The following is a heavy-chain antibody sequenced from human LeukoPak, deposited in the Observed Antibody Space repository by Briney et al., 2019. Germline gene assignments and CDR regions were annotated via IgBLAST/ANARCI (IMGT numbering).Heavy chain of an antibody. D-gene: IGHD4-17*01. J-gene: IGHJ3*02. CDR1: GGSFNSYY. CDR2: IYDSGST. Sequence: SETLPLTCAVYGGSFNSYYWSWIRQPPGKGLEWIGYIYDSGSTNYNPSLKSRVTISVDTSNNQFSLKLSSVAAADTALYYCACLTTVDAFDIWGQGTMVTVSS. V-gene: IGHV4-59*01. CDR3: ACLTTVDAFDI.